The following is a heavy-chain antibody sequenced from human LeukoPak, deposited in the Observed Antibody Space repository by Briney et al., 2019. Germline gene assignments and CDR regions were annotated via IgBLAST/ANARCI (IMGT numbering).Heavy chain of an antibody. CDR1: GGSISSSSYY. Sequence: PSETLSLTCTVSGGSISSSSYYWGWIRQPPGKGLEWIGSIYYSGSTYYNPSLKSRVTISVDTSKNQFSLKLSSVTAADTAVYYRARAGYFDWLYHTPFDYWGQGTLVTVSS. V-gene: IGHV4-39*01. J-gene: IGHJ4*02. D-gene: IGHD3-9*01. CDR2: IYYSGST. CDR3: ARAGYFDWLYHTPFDY.